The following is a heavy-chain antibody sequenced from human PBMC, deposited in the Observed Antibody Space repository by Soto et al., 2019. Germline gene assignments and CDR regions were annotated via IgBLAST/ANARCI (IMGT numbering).Heavy chain of an antibody. Sequence: GGSLRLSCAASRFTFISNYRSWVRQAPGKGLEWVSVIYSGGSTYYADSVKGRFAISRHTSKNTVDLQMNSLRAEDTAVYYCARGSSGYGYDAFDMWGQGTVVTVSS. D-gene: IGHD5-12*01. CDR1: RFTFISNY. V-gene: IGHV3-53*04. J-gene: IGHJ3*02. CDR2: IYSGGST. CDR3: ARGSSGYGYDAFDM.